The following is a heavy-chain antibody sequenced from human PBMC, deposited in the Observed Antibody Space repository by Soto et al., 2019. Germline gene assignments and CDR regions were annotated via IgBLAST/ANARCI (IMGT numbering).Heavy chain of an antibody. D-gene: IGHD3-10*01. CDR1: GFTVTSNY. V-gene: IGHV3-66*01. CDR3: ARDFGSDATGYYGMDV. CDR2: IYSGGAI. J-gene: IGHJ6*02. Sequence: GGSLRLSCAASGFTVTSNYMSWARQTPGKGLEWVSLIYSGGAIVYADSVMGRFTVSRDNSRNTMFLQMNSLRAGDTGVYFCARDFGSDATGYYGMDVWGQGTTVTVSS.